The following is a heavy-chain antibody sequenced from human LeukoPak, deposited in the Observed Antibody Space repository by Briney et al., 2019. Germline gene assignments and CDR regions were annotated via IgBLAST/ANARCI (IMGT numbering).Heavy chain of an antibody. CDR3: ARDSGNYYGSGSYYYFDY. D-gene: IGHD3-10*01. Sequence: SETLSLTCTVSGYSISSGYYWGWIRQPPGKGLEWIGSIYHSGSTYYNPSLKSRVTISVDTSKNQFSLKLSSVTAADTAVYYCARDSGNYYGSGSYYYFDYWGQGTLVTVSS. CDR1: GYSISSGYY. V-gene: IGHV4-38-2*02. J-gene: IGHJ4*02. CDR2: IYHSGST.